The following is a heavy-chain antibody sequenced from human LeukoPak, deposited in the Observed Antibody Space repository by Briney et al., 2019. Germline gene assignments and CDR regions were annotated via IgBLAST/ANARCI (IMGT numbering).Heavy chain of an antibody. CDR3: ARGMNYYGSGSYSFQDYYMDV. J-gene: IGHJ6*03. Sequence: ASVKVSRKASGYTFTSYYMHWVRQPPGQGLEWMGIINPSGGSTSYAQKFQGRVTMTRDTSTSTDYMELSSLRSDDTAVYYCARGMNYYGSGSYSFQDYYMDVWGKGTTVTVSS. D-gene: IGHD3-10*01. CDR1: GYTFTSYY. V-gene: IGHV1-46*01. CDR2: INPSGGST.